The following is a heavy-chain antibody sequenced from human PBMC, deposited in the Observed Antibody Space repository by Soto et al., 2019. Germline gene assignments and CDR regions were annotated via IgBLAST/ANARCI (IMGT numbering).Heavy chain of an antibody. J-gene: IGHJ6*02. V-gene: IGHV4-31*03. CDR3: ARDWYCSSTSCHPGGMDV. Sequence: LSLTCTVSGGSISSGGYSWTWIRQHPGMGLEWIGYIYYSGSTYYNPSLKSRVTISVDTSKNQFSLKLSSVTAADTAVYYCARDWYCSSTSCHPGGMDVWGQGTTVTVSS. D-gene: IGHD2-2*01. CDR1: GGSISSGGYS. CDR2: IYYSGST.